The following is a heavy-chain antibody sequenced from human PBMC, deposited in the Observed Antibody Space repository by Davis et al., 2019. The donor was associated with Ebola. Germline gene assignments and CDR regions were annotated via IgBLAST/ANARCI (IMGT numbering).Heavy chain of an antibody. J-gene: IGHJ2*01. Sequence: GESLKISCKASGYSFVNNWVGWVRQMPGKGLEWMGIIYPGDSDTRYSPSFQGQVTISADKSISTAYLQWNSLEASDTALYYCARGYWHFDLWGRGTLVTVSS. CDR1: GYSFVNNW. CDR3: ARGYWHFDL. CDR2: IYPGDSDT. V-gene: IGHV5-51*01.